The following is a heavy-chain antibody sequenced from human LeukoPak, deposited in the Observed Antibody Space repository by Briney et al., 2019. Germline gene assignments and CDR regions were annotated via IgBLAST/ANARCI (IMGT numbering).Heavy chain of an antibody. V-gene: IGHV4-4*07. CDR2: IYTSGST. D-gene: IGHD2-2*01. CDR1: AGSISNYY. Sequence: PSETLSLTCTVSAGSISNYYWSWIRQPAGKGLEWIGRIYTSGSTNYNPSLESRVTMSVDTSKNQFSLKLTSVTAADTGVYYCAREYCSSSSCFHYSYYYFMDVWGKGTKVTVSS. J-gene: IGHJ6*04. CDR3: AREYCSSSSCFHYSYYYFMDV.